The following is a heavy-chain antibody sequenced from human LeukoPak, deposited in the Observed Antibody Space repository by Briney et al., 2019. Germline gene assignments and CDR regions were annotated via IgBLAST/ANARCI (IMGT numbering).Heavy chain of an antibody. CDR2: IYRSGST. CDR1: GGSISSGGYS. D-gene: IGHD3-22*01. Sequence: PSETLSLTCAVSGGSISSGGYSWSWIRQPPGKGLEWIGYIYRSGSTYYNPSLKSRVTISVDRSKNQFSLKLSSVTAADTAVYYCARSHHYYDSSGYYVPTFDYWGQGTLVTVSS. V-gene: IGHV4-30-2*01. CDR3: ARSHHYYDSSGYYVPTFDY. J-gene: IGHJ4*02.